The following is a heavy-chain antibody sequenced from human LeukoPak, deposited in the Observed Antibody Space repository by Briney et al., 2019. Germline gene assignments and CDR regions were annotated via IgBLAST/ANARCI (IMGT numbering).Heavy chain of an antibody. CDR2: ISGSGRSI. Sequence: GGSLRLSCAASGFTFSAYSMNWIRQAPGKGLEWISYISGSGRSIFSADSVRGRFTISRDNANNSLFLQMNSLRAEDTAVYYCALLAVASDFDYWGQGALVTVSS. J-gene: IGHJ4*02. V-gene: IGHV3-48*01. CDR1: GFTFSAYS. CDR3: ALLAVASDFDY. D-gene: IGHD6-19*01.